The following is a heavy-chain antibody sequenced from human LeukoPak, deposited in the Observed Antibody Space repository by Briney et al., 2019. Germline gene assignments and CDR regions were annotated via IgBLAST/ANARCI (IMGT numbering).Heavy chain of an antibody. J-gene: IGHJ3*02. Sequence: GGSLRLSCAASGFTFSSYSMNWVRQARGKGLEWVSSISSSSSYIYYADSVKGRFTISRDNAKNSLYLQMNSLRAEDTAVYYCAREIPGDAFDIWGQGTMVTVSS. CDR1: GFTFSSYS. CDR2: ISSSSSYI. CDR3: AREIPGDAFDI. V-gene: IGHV3-21*01.